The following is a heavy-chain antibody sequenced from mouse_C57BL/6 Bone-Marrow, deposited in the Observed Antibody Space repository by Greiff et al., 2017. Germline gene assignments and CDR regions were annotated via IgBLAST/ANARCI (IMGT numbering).Heavy chain of an antibody. CDR2: IDPSDSYT. J-gene: IGHJ3*01. D-gene: IGHD2-4*01. CDR3: AIISYDYDGFAY. Sequence: VQLQQPGAELVMPGASVKLSCKASGYTFTSYWMHWVKQRPGQGLEWIGEIDPSDSYTNYNQKFKGKSTLTVDKSSSTAYMQPSSLTSEDSAVYYCAIISYDYDGFAYWGQGTLVTVSA. CDR1: GYTFTSYW. V-gene: IGHV1-69*01.